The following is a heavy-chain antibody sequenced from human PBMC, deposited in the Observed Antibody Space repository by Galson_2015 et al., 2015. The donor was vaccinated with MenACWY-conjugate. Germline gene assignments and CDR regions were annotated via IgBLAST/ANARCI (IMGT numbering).Heavy chain of an antibody. CDR2: IYPRNSGT. CDR1: GYSFSNYW. J-gene: IGHJ4*02. V-gene: IGHV5-51*01. CDR3: VRHTDGYNPLDY. Sequence: QSGAEVKKPGESLKISSEGSGYSFSNYWIGWVRQMPGKGLEWVGIIYPRNSGTRYNPSFEGQVTFSADRSISTAYLQWSRLEASDTAIYYCVRHTDGYNPLDYWGQGTRVTVSS. D-gene: IGHD5-24*01.